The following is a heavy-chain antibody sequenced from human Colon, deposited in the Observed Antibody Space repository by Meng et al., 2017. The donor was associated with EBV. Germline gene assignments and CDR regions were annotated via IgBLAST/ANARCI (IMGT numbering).Heavy chain of an antibody. CDR1: GYTFINYA. CDR3: ARGGPYPDSSGFHWYFDL. Sequence: QLVQSGSELKKPGASVKVSCKASGYTFINYAINWVRQAPGQGLEWMGWINTHTGNPTYGQGFTGRFVLSSDTSVSTANLQISSLKAEDTAVYYCARGGPYPDSSGFHWYFDLWGRGTLVTVSS. CDR2: INTHTGNP. D-gene: IGHD3-22*01. J-gene: IGHJ2*01. V-gene: IGHV7-4-1*02.